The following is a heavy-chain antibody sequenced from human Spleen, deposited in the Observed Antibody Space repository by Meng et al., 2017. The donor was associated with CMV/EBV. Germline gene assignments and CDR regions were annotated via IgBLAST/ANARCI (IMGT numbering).Heavy chain of an antibody. V-gene: IGHV4-34*01. CDR2: INHSGST. Sequence: VQLQHEDAGPLQPSEPLSLPCAVYGGAFSGYYWSWIRQPPGKGLEWIGEINHSGSTNYNPSLKSRVTISVDTSKNQFSLKLSSVTVADTAVYYCARGGSMVRGVIFNWFDPWGQGTLVTVSS. J-gene: IGHJ5*02. CDR3: ARGGSMVRGVIFNWFDP. CDR1: GGAFSGYY. D-gene: IGHD3-10*01.